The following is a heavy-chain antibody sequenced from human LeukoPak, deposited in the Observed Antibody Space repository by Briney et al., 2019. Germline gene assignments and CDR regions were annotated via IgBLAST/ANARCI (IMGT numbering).Heavy chain of an antibody. CDR1: GLTYSRYA. CDR3: AKDPNGDYVGAFDM. D-gene: IGHD4-17*01. CDR2: IPVSGDPT. Sequence: GGSLRLSCAASGLTYSRYAMTWVRQAPGKGLEWVSSIPVSGDPTYYADSVRGRFTVSRDNSKSSLYLQMNGLRAEDTALYYCAKDPNGDYVGAFDMWGQGTMVTVSS. J-gene: IGHJ3*02. V-gene: IGHV3-23*01.